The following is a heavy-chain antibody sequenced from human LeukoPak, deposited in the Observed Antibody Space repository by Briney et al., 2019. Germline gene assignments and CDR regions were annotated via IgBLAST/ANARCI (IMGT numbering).Heavy chain of an antibody. Sequence: ASVKVSCKASGYTFTGYYMHWVRQAPGQGLEWMGWINPNSGGTNYAQKFQGWVTMTRDTSISTAYMELSRLRSDDTAVYYCAREKLLYKNWFDPWGQGTLVTVSS. D-gene: IGHD2-15*01. CDR1: GYTFTGYY. CDR3: AREKLLYKNWFDP. CDR2: INPNSGGT. J-gene: IGHJ5*02. V-gene: IGHV1-2*04.